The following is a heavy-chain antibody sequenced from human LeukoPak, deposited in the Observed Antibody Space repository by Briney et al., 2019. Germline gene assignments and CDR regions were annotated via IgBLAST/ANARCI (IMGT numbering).Heavy chain of an antibody. CDR2: ISGSGGST. CDR3: AKDGCEMATICRVDY. Sequence: PGGSLRLSCEASGFSGFSFSDYWMSWVRQAPGKGLEWVSGISGSGGSTFYADSVKDRFTISRDNSKNTLYLQMHSLRAEDTAVYYCAKDGCEMATICRVDYWGQGALVTVSS. J-gene: IGHJ4*02. V-gene: IGHV3-23*01. D-gene: IGHD5-24*01. CDR1: GFSGFSFSDYW.